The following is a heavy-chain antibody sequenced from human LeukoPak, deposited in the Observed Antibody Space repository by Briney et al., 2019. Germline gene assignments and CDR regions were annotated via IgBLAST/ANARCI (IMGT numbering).Heavy chain of an antibody. CDR3: VKDSRGYMKPFDS. Sequence: GGSLRLSCAASGFIFSSYAMSWVRQAPGKGLEWVSAISGGAISTYYADSVKGRFTISRDNSRNTLFLQMNSLRAEDTAIYYCVKDSRGYMKPFDSWGQGILVTVSS. CDR1: GFIFSSYA. V-gene: IGHV3-23*01. CDR2: ISGGAIST. J-gene: IGHJ4*02. D-gene: IGHD6-19*01.